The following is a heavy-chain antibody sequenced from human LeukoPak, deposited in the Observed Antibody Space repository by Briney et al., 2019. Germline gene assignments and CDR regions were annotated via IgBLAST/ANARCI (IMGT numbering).Heavy chain of an antibody. Sequence: GASLKISCKGCGYSFTSYWIGWVRQMREKRLEWMGIIYHGDSDTRYSPSLQGQVTISADKSITTAYLQWSSLKASDTAMYYCARTQDSSGYSWDFDYWGQGTLVTVSS. V-gene: IGHV5-51*01. CDR2: IYHGDSDT. D-gene: IGHD3-22*01. J-gene: IGHJ4*02. CDR3: ARTQDSSGYSWDFDY. CDR1: GYSFTSYW.